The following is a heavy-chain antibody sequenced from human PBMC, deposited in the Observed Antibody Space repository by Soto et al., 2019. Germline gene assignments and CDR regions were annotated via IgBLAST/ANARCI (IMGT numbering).Heavy chain of an antibody. Sequence: SETLSLTCTVSGCSISSNIYYWGWIRQPPGKGLEWIGSISYSGRTYYIPSLRGRATISVGTSKIHLSLKLTSVTAADTAVYYCARYGAAAAPNRYAFDYWGQGTLVTVSS. CDR1: GCSISSNIYY. CDR2: ISYSGRT. CDR3: ARYGAAAAPNRYAFDY. J-gene: IGHJ4*02. V-gene: IGHV4-39*02. D-gene: IGHD6-13*01.